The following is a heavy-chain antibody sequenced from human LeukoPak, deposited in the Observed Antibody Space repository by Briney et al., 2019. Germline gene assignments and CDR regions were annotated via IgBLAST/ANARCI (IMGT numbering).Heavy chain of an antibody. CDR2: IYHSGST. J-gene: IGHJ5*02. CDR1: GYSISSGYY. Sequence: SETLSLTCAVSGYSISSGYYWGWIRQPPGKGLEWIGSIYHSGSTYCSPSLKSRVTISVDTSKNQFSLKLSSVTAADTAVYYCARHPGIVVVVAATYGWFDPWGQGTLVTVSS. CDR3: ARHPGIVVVVAATYGWFDP. D-gene: IGHD2-15*01. V-gene: IGHV4-38-2*01.